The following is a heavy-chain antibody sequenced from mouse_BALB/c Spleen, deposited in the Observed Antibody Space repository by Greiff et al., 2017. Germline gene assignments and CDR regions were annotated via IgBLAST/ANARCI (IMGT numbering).Heavy chain of an antibody. J-gene: IGHJ1*01. CDR3: ARDGGLPSYWYFDV. CDR2: IDPANGNT. V-gene: IGHV14-3*02. CDR1: GFNIKDTY. D-gene: IGHD2-2*01. Sequence: EVQLQQSGAELVKPGASVKLSCTASGFNIKDTYMHWVKQRPEQGLEWIGRIDPANGNTKYDPKFQGKATITADTSSNTAYLQLSSLTSEDTAVYYCARDGGLPSYWYFDVWGAGTTVTVSS.